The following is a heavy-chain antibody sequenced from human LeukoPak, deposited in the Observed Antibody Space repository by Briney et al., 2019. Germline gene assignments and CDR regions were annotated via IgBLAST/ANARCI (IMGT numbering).Heavy chain of an antibody. V-gene: IGHV4-4*02. CDR2: IYHSGGT. Sequence: SETLSLTCAVSGGSISSSNWWSWVRQPPGKGLEWIGEIYHSGGTNYNPSLKSRVTISVDKSKNQFSLKLSSVTAADTAVYYCTTTYDFWSGYYYPWGQGTLVTVSS. CDR1: GGSISSSNW. CDR3: TTTYDFWSGYYYP. J-gene: IGHJ5*02. D-gene: IGHD3-3*01.